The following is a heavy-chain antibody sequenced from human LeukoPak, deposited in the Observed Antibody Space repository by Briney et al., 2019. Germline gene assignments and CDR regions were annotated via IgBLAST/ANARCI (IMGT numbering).Heavy chain of an antibody. D-gene: IGHD6-19*01. CDR2: IYSGGNT. CDR1: GFIVSSNY. CDR3: TRVRIEVAGWVPFDY. Sequence: PGGSLRLSCAASGFIVSSNYMSWVRQAPGKELEWVSIIYSGGNTYYAGSVKGRFTISIDSSKNTVSLQMNSLRAEDTAVYYCTRVRIEVAGWVPFDYWGQGTLVSVSS. V-gene: IGHV3-66*01. J-gene: IGHJ4*02.